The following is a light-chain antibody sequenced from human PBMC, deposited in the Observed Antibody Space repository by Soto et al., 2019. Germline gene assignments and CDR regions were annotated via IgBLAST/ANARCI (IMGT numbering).Light chain of an antibody. V-gene: IGLV2-23*01. CDR2: EGS. Sequence: QSALTQPASVSGSPGQSINISCTGTSSDVGSYNLVHWYQHHTGTPPKLMIYEGSKRTSGISNRFSGSKSGTTASLTISGLQAEDEADYYCGSYAGSSPLVFGGGTKLTVL. CDR3: GSYAGSSPLV. J-gene: IGLJ3*02. CDR1: SSDVGSYNL.